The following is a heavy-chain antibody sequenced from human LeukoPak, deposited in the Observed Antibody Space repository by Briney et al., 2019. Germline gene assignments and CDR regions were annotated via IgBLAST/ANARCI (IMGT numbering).Heavy chain of an antibody. CDR3: ANSDYVWGSYDY. CDR2: MWYDGTNK. J-gene: IGHJ4*02. CDR1: GLTFSGYW. Sequence: GGSLRLSCAVTGLTFSGYWVTWVRQAPGKGLEWVAVMWYDGTNKYYADSVKGRFTISRDNSKNTLYLQMNSLRAEDTAVYYCANSDYVWGSYDYWGQGTLVTVSS. D-gene: IGHD3-16*01. V-gene: IGHV3-33*08.